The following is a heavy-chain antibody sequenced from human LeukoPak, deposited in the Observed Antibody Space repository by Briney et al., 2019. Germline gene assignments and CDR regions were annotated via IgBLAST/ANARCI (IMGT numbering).Heavy chain of an antibody. V-gene: IGHV4-34*01. Sequence: SETLSLTCAVYGGSFSGYYWSWIRQPPGRGLEWIGEISHSGSTNYNPSLKSRVTISVDTSKNQFSLQLNSVTPEDTAVYYCARDAPGDHSPGFDYWGQGTLVTVSS. CDR3: ARDAPGDHSPGFDY. CDR2: ISHSGST. D-gene: IGHD7-27*01. J-gene: IGHJ4*02. CDR1: GGSFSGYY.